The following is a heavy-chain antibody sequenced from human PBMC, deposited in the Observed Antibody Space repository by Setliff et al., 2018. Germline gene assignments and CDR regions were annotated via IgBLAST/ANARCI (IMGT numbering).Heavy chain of an antibody. V-gene: IGHV4-59*04. D-gene: IGHD2-8*02. CDR2: IYHSGST. Sequence: SETLSLTCTVSGGSISSYYWSWIRQPPGKGLEWIGEIYHSGSTNYNPSLKSRVTISVDKSKNQFSLKLSSVTAADTALYYCTVYNTGSSKDHYWGQGTPVTVSS. CDR3: TVYNTGSSKDHY. CDR1: GGSISSYY. J-gene: IGHJ4*02.